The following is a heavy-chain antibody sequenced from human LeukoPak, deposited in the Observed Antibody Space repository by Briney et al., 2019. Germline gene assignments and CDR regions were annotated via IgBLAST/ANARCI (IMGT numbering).Heavy chain of an antibody. D-gene: IGHD2-2*01. V-gene: IGHV4-59*01. CDR1: GGSISSYY. Sequence: SETLSLTCTVSGGSISSYYWSWIRQPPGKGLEWIGYIYYSGSTNYNPSLKSRVTISVDTSKNLFSLKLSSVTAADTAVYYCARVKVVPAAMYDYWGQGTLVTVSS. J-gene: IGHJ4*02. CDR2: IYYSGST. CDR3: ARVKVVPAAMYDY.